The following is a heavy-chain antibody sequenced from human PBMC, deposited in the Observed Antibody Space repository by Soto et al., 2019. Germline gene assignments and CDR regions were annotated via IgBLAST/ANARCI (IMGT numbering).Heavy chain of an antibody. CDR2: ISAYNGNT. CDR1: GYTFTSYG. J-gene: IGHJ3*02. Sequence: ASVNVSCKASGYTFTSYGTSWVRQAPGQGLEWMGWISAYNGNTNYAQKLQGRVTMTTDTSTSTAYMELRSLRSDDTAVYYCARRASGWYADDAFDIWGQGTMVTV. CDR3: ARRASGWYADDAFDI. V-gene: IGHV1-18*04. D-gene: IGHD6-19*01.